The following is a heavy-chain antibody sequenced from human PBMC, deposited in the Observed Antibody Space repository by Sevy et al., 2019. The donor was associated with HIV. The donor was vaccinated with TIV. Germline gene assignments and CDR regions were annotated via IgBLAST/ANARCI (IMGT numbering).Heavy chain of an antibody. V-gene: IGHV3-23*01. D-gene: IGHD3-10*01. CDR2: ISGSGDAF. J-gene: IGHJ4*02. CDR1: GFIFSNYA. Sequence: GGSLRLSCSASGFIFSNYAMSWVRQAPGKGLEWVSSISGSGDAFYYSDSVKGRFTIYRDDSNNILYLHLRSLRAEDKALYYCAKYFYGSGNYAFDNWGQGTLVTVSS. CDR3: AKYFYGSGNYAFDN.